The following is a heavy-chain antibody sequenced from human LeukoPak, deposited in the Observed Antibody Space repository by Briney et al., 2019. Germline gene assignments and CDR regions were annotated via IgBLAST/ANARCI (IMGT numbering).Heavy chain of an antibody. V-gene: IGHV4-59*04. Sequence: SETLSLTCTVSGGSISSYYWSWIRQPPGKGLEWIGTIYYSGSAYYNPSLNSRVTVSVDTSKNQFSLKLSSVTAADTSVYYCARQFITGTGRGYFDSWGQGSLVTVSS. CDR1: GGSISSYY. CDR2: IYYSGSA. J-gene: IGHJ4*02. D-gene: IGHD1-20*01. CDR3: ARQFITGTGRGYFDS.